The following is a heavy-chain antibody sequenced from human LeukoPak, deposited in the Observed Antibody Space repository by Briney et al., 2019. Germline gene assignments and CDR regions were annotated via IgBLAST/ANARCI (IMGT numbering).Heavy chain of an antibody. D-gene: IGHD6-19*01. Sequence: GGSLRLSCAASGFTVSSNYMSWVRQAPGKGLEWVSVIYSGGSTYYADSVKGRFTISRHNSKNTLYLQMNSLRAEDTAVYYCARDWSSGWSDYWGQGTLVTVSA. CDR2: IYSGGST. CDR3: ARDWSSGWSDY. J-gene: IGHJ4*02. CDR1: GFTVSSNY. V-gene: IGHV3-53*04.